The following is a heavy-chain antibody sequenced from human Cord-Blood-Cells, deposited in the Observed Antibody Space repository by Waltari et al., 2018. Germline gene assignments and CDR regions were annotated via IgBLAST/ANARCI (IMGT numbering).Heavy chain of an antibody. Sequence: QVQLQQWGAGLLKPSETLSLTCAVYGGSFCGYYWSWIRQPPGKGLEWIGEINHSGSTSYNPSLKSRVTISVDTSKNQFSLKLSSVTAADTAVYYCARDIGAGNGLGYWGQGTLVTVSS. CDR1: GGSFCGYY. CDR2: INHSGST. J-gene: IGHJ4*02. D-gene: IGHD5-12*01. V-gene: IGHV4-34*01. CDR3: ARDIGAGNGLGY.